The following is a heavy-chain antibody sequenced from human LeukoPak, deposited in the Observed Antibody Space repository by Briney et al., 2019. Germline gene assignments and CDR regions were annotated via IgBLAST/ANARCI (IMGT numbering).Heavy chain of an antibody. CDR1: GFTFSSYG. CDR2: ISGSGGST. J-gene: IGHJ4*02. D-gene: IGHD3-22*01. V-gene: IGHV3-23*01. Sequence: GGSLRLSCAASGFTFSSYGMSWVRQAPGKGLEWVSAISGSGGSTYYADSVKGRFTISRDNSKNTLYLQMNSLRAEDTAVYYCAKPPFNYYDSSGYSENLYYFDYWGQGTLVTVSS. CDR3: AKPPFNYYDSSGYSENLYYFDY.